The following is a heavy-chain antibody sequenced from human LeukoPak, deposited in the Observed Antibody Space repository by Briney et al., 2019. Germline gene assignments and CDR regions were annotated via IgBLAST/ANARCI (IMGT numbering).Heavy chain of an antibody. CDR3: ARDSFYDSSGSGY. D-gene: IGHD3-22*01. Sequence: GGSLRLSCAASGFTFSTYAVNWVRRAPGKGLEWVSVIYSGGSTYYADSVKGRFTISRDNSKNTLYLQMNSLRAEDTAVYYCARDSFYDSSGSGYWGQGTLVTVSS. CDR2: IYSGGST. V-gene: IGHV3-66*01. CDR1: GFTFSTYA. J-gene: IGHJ4*02.